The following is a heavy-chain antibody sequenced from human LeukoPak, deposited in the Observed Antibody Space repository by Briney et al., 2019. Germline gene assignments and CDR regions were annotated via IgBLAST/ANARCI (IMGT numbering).Heavy chain of an antibody. Sequence: PGGSLSLSCAAPEFTFNTYAMNWFRQPPGKGLQWVAAISGSGGTTYYADSVKGRFTISRDNSKNTVYLQLSSLRAEDTAVYYCAKDPSDFLVDCWGQGTLVTVSS. CDR1: EFTFNTYA. CDR3: AKDPSDFLVDC. V-gene: IGHV3-23*01. J-gene: IGHJ4*02. D-gene: IGHD2-21*02. CDR2: ISGSGGTT.